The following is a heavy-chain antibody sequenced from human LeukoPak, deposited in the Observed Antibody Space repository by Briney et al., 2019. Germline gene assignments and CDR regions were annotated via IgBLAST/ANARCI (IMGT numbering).Heavy chain of an antibody. V-gene: IGHV4-39*01. Sequence: SSETLSLTCTVSGGSISSSYYWGWIRQPPGKGLEWIGSIYYSGSTYYNPSLKSRVTISVDTSKIQFSLKLSSVTAADTAVYYCARGLSRYGAFDIWGQGTMVTVSS. J-gene: IGHJ3*02. CDR3: ARGLSRYGAFDI. D-gene: IGHD5-12*01. CDR1: GGSISSSYY. CDR2: IYYSGST.